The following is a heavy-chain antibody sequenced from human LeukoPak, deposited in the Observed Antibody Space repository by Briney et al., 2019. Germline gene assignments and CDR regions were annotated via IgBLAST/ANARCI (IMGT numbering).Heavy chain of an antibody. CDR2: IYHSGST. V-gene: IGHV4-38-2*01. D-gene: IGHD2-15*01. Sequence: PSETLSLTCAVSGYSISSGYYWGWIRQPPGKGLEWIGSIYHSGSTYYNPSLKSRVTISVDTSKNQFSLELSSVTAADTAVYYCARRDIGAAYSSLGYYYMDVWGKGTTVTVSS. CDR1: GYSISSGYY. CDR3: ARRDIGAAYSSLGYYYMDV. J-gene: IGHJ6*03.